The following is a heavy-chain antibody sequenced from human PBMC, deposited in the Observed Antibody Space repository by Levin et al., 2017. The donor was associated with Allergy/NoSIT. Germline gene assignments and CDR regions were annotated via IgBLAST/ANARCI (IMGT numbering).Heavy chain of an antibody. J-gene: IGHJ4*02. V-gene: IGHV4-39*07. D-gene: IGHD6-19*01. Sequence: SETLSLTCTVSGGSVSSSSHYWGWIRQPPGKGLEWIGSIYYRGSTNYNPSLRSRGTISFDTSKNQFSLEPYSVTAADTAVYYCAREIRTGQWLIRGGSYYFDFWGQGILVAVSS. CDR1: GGSVSSSSHY. CDR3: AREIRTGQWLIRGGSYYFDF. CDR2: IYYRGST.